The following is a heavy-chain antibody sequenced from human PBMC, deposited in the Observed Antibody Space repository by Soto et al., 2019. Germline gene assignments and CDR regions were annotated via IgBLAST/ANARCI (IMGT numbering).Heavy chain of an antibody. CDR2: IDGSSSDR. CDR3: ARDRPDRWKGWVDV. D-gene: IGHD6-19*01. V-gene: IGHV3-48*01. J-gene: IGHJ6*04. Sequence: EVQLVESGGGLVQPGGSLRLSCAASGFTFRTYSMNWVRQAPGKGLEWVSYIDGSSSDRHYADSVKGRFTISRDNARNSLYLQMNSLRAEDTAVYFCARDRPDRWKGWVDVWGKVTTVTVSS. CDR1: GFTFRTYS.